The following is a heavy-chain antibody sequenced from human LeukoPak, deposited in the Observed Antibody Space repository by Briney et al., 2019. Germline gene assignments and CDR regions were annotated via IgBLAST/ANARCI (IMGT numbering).Heavy chain of an antibody. Sequence: SEPLSLTCTVSGGSISSRSYHWGWIRQPPGKGLEWIGSVFYSGSTYYNPSLKSRVTISVDTSKNQFTLKLNSVIAADTAVYYCARASYDYVWGSYRYRVDSGAEYFQHWGQGTLVTVSS. CDR2: VFYSGST. J-gene: IGHJ1*01. D-gene: IGHD3-16*02. CDR3: ARASYDYVWGSYRYRVDSGAEYFQH. V-gene: IGHV4-39*01. CDR1: GGSISSRSYH.